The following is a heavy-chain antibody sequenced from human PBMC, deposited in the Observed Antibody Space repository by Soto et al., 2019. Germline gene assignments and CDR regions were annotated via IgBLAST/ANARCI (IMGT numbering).Heavy chain of an antibody. Sequence: PVGSLRLSCAATGFTFSSYAISWVRQAPGKGLEWVSAISGSGGSTYYADSVKGRFTISRDNSKNTLYLQMNSLRVEDTAVYYCAKDIWFGELLYPGGYHYYGMDVWGQGTTVTVS. D-gene: IGHD3-10*01. V-gene: IGHV3-23*01. CDR1: GFTFSSYA. J-gene: IGHJ6*02. CDR3: AKDIWFGELLYPGGYHYYGMDV. CDR2: ISGSGGST.